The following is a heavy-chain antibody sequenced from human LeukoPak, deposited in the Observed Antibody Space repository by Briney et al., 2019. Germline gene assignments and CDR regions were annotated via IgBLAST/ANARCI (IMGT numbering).Heavy chain of an antibody. CDR1: GFTFSSYW. D-gene: IGHD2-2*01. Sequence: GGSLRLSRAASGFTFSSYWMTWVRQAPGKGLEWVANINQDGIEKYYVDSVKGRFTLSRDNAKNSLYLQMNSLRAEDTAVYYCSCSNTNYWGQGTLVIVSS. CDR3: SCSNTNY. J-gene: IGHJ4*02. CDR2: INQDGIEK. V-gene: IGHV3-7*01.